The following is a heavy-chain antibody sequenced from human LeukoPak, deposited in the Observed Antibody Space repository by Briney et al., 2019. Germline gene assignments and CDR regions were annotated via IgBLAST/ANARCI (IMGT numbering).Heavy chain of an antibody. D-gene: IGHD2-2*01. V-gene: IGHV1-69*13. CDR2: IIPIFGTA. CDR3: AREKSSTSSLYYYYYMDV. Sequence: ASVKVSCKASGGTFSSYAISWVRQAPGQGLEWMGGIIPIFGTANYAQKFQGRVTITADESTSTAYMELSSVRSEDTAVYYCAREKSSTSSLYYYYYMDVWGKGTTVTVSS. J-gene: IGHJ6*03. CDR1: GGTFSSYA.